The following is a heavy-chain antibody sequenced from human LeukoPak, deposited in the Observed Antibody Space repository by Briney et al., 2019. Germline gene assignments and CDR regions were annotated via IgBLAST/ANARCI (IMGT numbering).Heavy chain of an antibody. D-gene: IGHD6-13*01. Sequence: SETLSLTCTVSGGSISSYYWSWIRQPPGKGLEWIGYIYYSGSTNYNPSLKSRVTISVDTSKNQFSLKLSSVTAADTAVYYCARGRYSSSWYYFDYWGQGALVTASS. J-gene: IGHJ4*02. CDR3: ARGRYSSSWYYFDY. CDR1: GGSISSYY. CDR2: IYYSGST. V-gene: IGHV4-59*01.